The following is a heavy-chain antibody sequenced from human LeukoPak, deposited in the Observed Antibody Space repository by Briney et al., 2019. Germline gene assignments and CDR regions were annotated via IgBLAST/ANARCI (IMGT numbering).Heavy chain of an antibody. D-gene: IGHD5-18*01. Sequence: SETLSLTCTVSGGSISSYYWSWIRQPPGKGLEWIGYNYYSGSTNYNPSLKSRVTISVDTSKNQFSLKLSSVTAADTAVYYCARETPETYSYYYYYGMDVWGQGTTVTVSS. CDR3: ARETPETYSYYYYYGMDV. V-gene: IGHV4-59*01. CDR1: GGSISSYY. J-gene: IGHJ6*02. CDR2: NYYSGST.